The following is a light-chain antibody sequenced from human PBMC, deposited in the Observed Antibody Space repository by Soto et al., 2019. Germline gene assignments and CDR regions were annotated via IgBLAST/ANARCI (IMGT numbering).Light chain of an antibody. CDR3: MLCVATGVWV. J-gene: IGLJ3*02. CDR2: NIE. CDR1: SGSVSTSHY. Sequence: QTVVTQEASLSVSPGGTVTLTCGLNSGSVSTSHYPSWYQQTPGRPPRTLILNIESRPSGVPERFSGTIIGRRAALTITGAQSEDESDYYCMLCVATGVWVFGGGTKLTVL. V-gene: IGLV8-61*01.